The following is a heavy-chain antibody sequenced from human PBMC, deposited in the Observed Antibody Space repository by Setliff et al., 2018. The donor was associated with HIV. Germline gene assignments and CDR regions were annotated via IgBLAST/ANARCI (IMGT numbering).Heavy chain of an antibody. V-gene: IGHV3-30*04. CDR3: ARAGSSRYFDY. CDR2: ISFDGSDK. Sequence: PGGSLRLSCAASGFTFSTYPIFWVRQTPGKGLEWVAVISFDGSDKFYADSVRGRFTISRDNSENTLFLQMNSLRPEDTAVYYCARAGSSRYFDYWGQGTLVTVS. D-gene: IGHD2-2*01. CDR1: GFTFSTYP. J-gene: IGHJ4*02.